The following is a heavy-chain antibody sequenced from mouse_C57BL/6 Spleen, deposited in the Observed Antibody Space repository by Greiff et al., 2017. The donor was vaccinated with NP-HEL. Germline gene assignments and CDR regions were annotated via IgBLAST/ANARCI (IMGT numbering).Heavy chain of an antibody. CDR2: IYPRSGNT. CDR3: ARDEAYSNYWYFDV. Sequence: VQLQQSGAELARPGASVKLSCKASGYTFTSYGISWVKQRTGQGLEWIGEIYPRSGNTYYNEKFKGKATLTADKSSSTAYMELRSLTSEDSAVYFCARDEAYSNYWYFDVWGTGTTVTVSS. D-gene: IGHD2-5*01. V-gene: IGHV1-81*01. J-gene: IGHJ1*03. CDR1: GYTFTSYG.